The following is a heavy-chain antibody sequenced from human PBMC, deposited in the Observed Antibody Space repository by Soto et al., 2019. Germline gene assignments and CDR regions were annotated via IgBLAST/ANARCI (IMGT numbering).Heavy chain of an antibody. J-gene: IGHJ4*02. D-gene: IGHD6-13*01. CDR1: GFTFSDYG. CDR2: ISYDGGNT. CDR3: ARAFGSSWYRGFDY. V-gene: IGHV3-30-3*01. Sequence: GGSLRLSCAASGFTFSDYGAHWVRQAPGKGLEWVAIISYDGGNTYYADSVKGRFTISRDNSKNTLFLHMNSLRPEDTAVYYCARAFGSSWYRGFDYWGQGTLVTVSS.